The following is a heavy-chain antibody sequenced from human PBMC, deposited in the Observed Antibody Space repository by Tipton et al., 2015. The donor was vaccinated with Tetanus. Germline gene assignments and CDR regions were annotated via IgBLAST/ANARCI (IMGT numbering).Heavy chain of an antibody. CDR2: VSYSGST. CDR3: ARANYDFPKKGPFDS. J-gene: IGHJ4*02. D-gene: IGHD3-3*01. Sequence: TLSLTCSASGGSLRGGDHNWSWIRQPPGKGLEWIGYVSYSGSTNSNYSLKSRITISQDTSKNQFSLRLTSVTAADTAVYYCARANYDFPKKGPFDSWGQGSLVIVSS. CDR1: GGSLRGGDHN. V-gene: IGHV4-61*08.